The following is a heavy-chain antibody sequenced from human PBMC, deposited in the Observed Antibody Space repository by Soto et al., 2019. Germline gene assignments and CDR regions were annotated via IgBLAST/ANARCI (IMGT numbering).Heavy chain of an antibody. CDR3: ARADYNSDYLLLYVDY. J-gene: IGHJ4*02. CDR2: IILGSA. CDR1: RGTFSHYA. V-gene: IGHV1-69*13. D-gene: IGHD3-22*01. Sequence: SVKVSCKAPRGTFSHYALTWVRQAPGQGLEWMGWIILGSANYAQKFQDRLTITADGSTNISYMELTSLTSEDTARYYCARADYNSDYLLLYVDYWGQGTPVTVSS.